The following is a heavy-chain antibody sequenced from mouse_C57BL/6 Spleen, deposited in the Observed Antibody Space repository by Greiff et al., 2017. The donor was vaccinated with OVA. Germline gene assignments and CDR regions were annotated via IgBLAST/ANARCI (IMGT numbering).Heavy chain of an antibody. V-gene: IGHV1-80*01. CDR1: GYAFSSYW. J-gene: IGHJ4*01. CDR2: IYPGDGDT. CDR3: ARRTPYAMDY. D-gene: IGHD3-3*01. Sequence: QVHVKQSGAELVKPGASVKISCKASGYAFSSYWMNWVKQRPGKGLEWIGQIYPGDGDTNYNGKFKGKATLTADKSSSTAYMQLSSLTSEDSAVYFCARRTPYAMDYWGQGTSVTVSS.